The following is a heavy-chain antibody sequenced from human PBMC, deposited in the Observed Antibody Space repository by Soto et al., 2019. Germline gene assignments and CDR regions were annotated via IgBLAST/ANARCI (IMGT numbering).Heavy chain of an antibody. CDR3: ARNDFWSGADY. D-gene: IGHD3-3*01. CDR2: IYYSGST. V-gene: IGHV4-31*03. J-gene: IGHJ4*02. CDR1: GGSISSGGYY. Sequence: TLSLTCTVSGGSISSGGYYWSWIRQHPGKGLEWIGYIYYSGSTYYNPSLKSRVTISVDTSKNQFSLKLSSVTAADTAVYYCARNDFWSGADYWGQGTLVTVSS.